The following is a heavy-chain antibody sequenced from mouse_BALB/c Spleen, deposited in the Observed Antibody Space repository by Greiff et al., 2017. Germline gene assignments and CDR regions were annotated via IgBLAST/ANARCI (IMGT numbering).Heavy chain of an antibody. CDR1: GYTFTSYW. V-gene: IGHV1-55*01. Sequence: QVQLQQPGAELVKPGASVKMSCKASGYTFTSYWINWVKQRPGQGLEWIGDIYPGRGITNYNEKFKSKATLTLDTSSSTAYMQLSSQTSEDSAVYYFSLYYGSSYYAMDYWGQGTSVTVSS. CDR3: SLYYGSSYYAMDY. D-gene: IGHD1-1*01. CDR2: IYPGRGIT. J-gene: IGHJ4*01.